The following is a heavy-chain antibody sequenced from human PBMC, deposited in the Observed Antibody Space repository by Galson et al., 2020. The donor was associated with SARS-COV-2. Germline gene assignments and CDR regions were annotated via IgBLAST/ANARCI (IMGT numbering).Heavy chain of an antibody. J-gene: IGHJ6*02. CDR1: GYSFTSYW. CDR2: IYPGDSDT. D-gene: IGHD6-6*01. CDR3: ARHPTLRVRPPSDRYGMDV. Sequence: GESLKISCKGSGYSFTSYWIGWVRQMPGKGLEWMGIIYPGDSDTRYSPSFQGQVTISADKSISTAYLQWSSRKASDTAMYYCARHPTLRVRPPSDRYGMDVWGQGTTVTVSS. V-gene: IGHV5-51*01.